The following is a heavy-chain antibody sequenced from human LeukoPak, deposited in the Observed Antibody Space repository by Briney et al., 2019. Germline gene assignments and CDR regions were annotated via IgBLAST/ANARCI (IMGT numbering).Heavy chain of an antibody. J-gene: IGHJ4*02. D-gene: IGHD3-22*01. Sequence: PGGSLRLSCAASGFTFSDYSMNWVRKAPGKGLEWVSYISSSSSTIYYADSVKGRFTIFRDNAKNSLYLQMNSLRAEDTAVYYCARDRNDSSGYYYGYWGQGTPVTVSS. CDR1: GFTFSDYS. V-gene: IGHV3-48*04. CDR2: ISSSSSTI. CDR3: ARDRNDSSGYYYGY.